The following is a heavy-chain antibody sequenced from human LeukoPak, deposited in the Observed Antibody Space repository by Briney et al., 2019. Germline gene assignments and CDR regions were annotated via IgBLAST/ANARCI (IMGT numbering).Heavy chain of an antibody. CDR3: ARDALRGATPYFDY. D-gene: IGHD3-10*01. CDR1: GYTFTSYG. CDR2: ISAYNGNT. V-gene: IGHV1-18*01. Sequence: ASVKVSCKASGYTFTSYGISWVRQAPGQGLEWMGWISAYNGNTNYAQKLQGRVTTTTDTSTSTAYMELRSLRSDDTAVYYCARDALRGATPYFDYWGQGTLVTVSS. J-gene: IGHJ4*02.